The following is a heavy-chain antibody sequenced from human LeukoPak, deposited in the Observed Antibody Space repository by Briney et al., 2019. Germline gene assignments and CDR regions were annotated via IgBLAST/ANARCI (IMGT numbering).Heavy chain of an antibody. Sequence: GGSLRLSCAASGFIFSHYGMHWVRQAPGKGLEWVAVIWANGNDKYYIDSVKGRFTISRDNAKNSLYLQMNSLRAEDTAVYYCASRAQGLAAAGSEGAFDIWGQGTMVTVSS. CDR3: ASRAQGLAAAGSEGAFDI. J-gene: IGHJ3*02. CDR2: IWANGNDK. D-gene: IGHD6-13*01. V-gene: IGHV3-33*03. CDR1: GFIFSHYG.